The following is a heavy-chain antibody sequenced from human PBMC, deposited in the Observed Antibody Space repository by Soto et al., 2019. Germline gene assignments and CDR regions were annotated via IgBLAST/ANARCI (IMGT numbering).Heavy chain of an antibody. CDR1: GFSLRTARMV. CDR2: IFWNDER. CDR3: ARALSEELPIYYFDS. V-gene: IGHV2-26*01. Sequence: QVTLKESGPVLVKPTETLTLTCPVSGFSLRTARMVVSWIRQPPGKALEWLAHIFWNDERSYNTSLKSRLTISRDTSKSQVVLTMTNVDPVDTGTYFCARALSEELPIYYFDSWGQGTLVTVSS. J-gene: IGHJ4*02. D-gene: IGHD1-7*01.